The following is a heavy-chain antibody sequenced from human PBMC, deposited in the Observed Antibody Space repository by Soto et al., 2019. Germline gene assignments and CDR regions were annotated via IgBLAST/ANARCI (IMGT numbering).Heavy chain of an antibody. CDR2: ISSRGTDI. D-gene: IGHD4-17*01. J-gene: IGHJ5*02. Sequence: GGSLRLSCEASGFLFSTSTLNWVRRAPGKGLEWVAEISSRGTDIYYADSVKGRFTISRDNSKNTLYLLLDREKSDDTAVYFCATLGRADYPPLAAWGQGTLVTVS. CDR1: GFLFSTST. V-gene: IGHV3-30*14. CDR3: ATLGRADYPPLAA.